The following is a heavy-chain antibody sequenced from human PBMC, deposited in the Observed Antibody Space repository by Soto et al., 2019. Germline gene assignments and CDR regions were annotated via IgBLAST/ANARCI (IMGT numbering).Heavy chain of an antibody. CDR1: GFTFSSYS. CDR2: ISSSSSTI. CDR3: VRDLGRWWQYDAYDI. D-gene: IGHD2-15*01. V-gene: IGHV3-48*01. J-gene: IGHJ3*02. Sequence: GGSLRLSCAASGFTFSSYSMNWVRQAPGKGLEWVSYISSSSSTIYYADSVKGRFTISRDNSKNSLYLQMNSLRAEDTAVYYCVRDLGRWWQYDAYDIWGQGTMVTVSS.